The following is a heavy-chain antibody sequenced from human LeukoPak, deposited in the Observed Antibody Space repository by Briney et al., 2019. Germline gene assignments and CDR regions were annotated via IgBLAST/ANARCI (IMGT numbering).Heavy chain of an antibody. D-gene: IGHD3-3*01. J-gene: IGHJ6*02. Sequence: SETLSLTCAVYGGSFSGYYWSWIRQPPGKGLEWIGEINHSGSTNYNPSLKSRVTISVDTSKNQFSLKLSSVTAADTAVYYCARANVLRFLEWPDYYYYGMDVWSQGTTVTVSS. CDR3: ARANVLRFLEWPDYYYYGMDV. CDR1: GGSFSGYY. CDR2: INHSGST. V-gene: IGHV4-34*01.